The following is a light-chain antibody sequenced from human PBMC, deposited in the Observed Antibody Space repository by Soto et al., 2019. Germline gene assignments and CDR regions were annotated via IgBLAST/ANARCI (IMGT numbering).Light chain of an antibody. J-gene: IGLJ1*01. CDR2: DNS. CDR1: SSNIGTVYD. CDR3: QSYDSNLSAYV. V-gene: IGLV1-40*01. Sequence: HSVLTQPPSVSGAPGQRVTISCTGSSSNIGTVYDVHWYQQLPGTAPKLLIYDNSHRPSGVPDRFSGSKSGTSASLAITGLQAEDEADYYCQSYDSNLSAYVFGTGTKLTVL.